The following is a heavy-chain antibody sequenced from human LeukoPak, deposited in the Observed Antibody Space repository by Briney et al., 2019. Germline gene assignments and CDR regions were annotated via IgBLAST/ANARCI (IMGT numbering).Heavy chain of an antibody. CDR1: GLTFSSYG. CDR3: ARAAYYMDV. Sequence: GGSLRLSCEASGLTFSSYGMSWVRQAPGKGLQWVSAITGDGTTTYYADSVKGRFTISRDNAKNPLYLQMNSLRAEDTAVYYCARAAYYMDVWGKGTTVTVSS. CDR2: ITGDGTTT. J-gene: IGHJ6*03. V-gene: IGHV3-21*01.